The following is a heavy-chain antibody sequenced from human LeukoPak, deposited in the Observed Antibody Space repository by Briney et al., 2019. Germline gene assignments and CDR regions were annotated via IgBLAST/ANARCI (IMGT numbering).Heavy chain of an antibody. D-gene: IGHD1-7*01. CDR2: INHSGST. V-gene: IGHV4-34*01. CDR3: ASLTGTTSFWFDP. CDR1: GGSFSGYY. Sequence: KPSETLSLTCAVYGGSFSGYYWSWIRQPPGKGLEWIGEINHSGSTNYNPSLKSRVTISVDTSKNQFSLKLSSVTAADTAVYYYASLTGTTSFWFDPWGQGTLVTVSS. J-gene: IGHJ5*02.